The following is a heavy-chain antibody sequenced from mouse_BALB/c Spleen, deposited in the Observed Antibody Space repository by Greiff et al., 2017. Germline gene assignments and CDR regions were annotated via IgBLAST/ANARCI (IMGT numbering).Heavy chain of an antibody. Sequence: DVKLVESGGGLVQPGGSRKLSCAASGFTFSSFGMHWVRQAPEKGLEWVAYISSGSSTIYYADTVKGRFTISRDNPKNTLFLQMTSLRSEDTAMYYCARRTGTGYFDYWGQGTTLTVSS. CDR2: ISSGSSTI. J-gene: IGHJ2*01. V-gene: IGHV5-17*02. D-gene: IGHD4-1*01. CDR3: ARRTGTGYFDY. CDR1: GFTFSSFG.